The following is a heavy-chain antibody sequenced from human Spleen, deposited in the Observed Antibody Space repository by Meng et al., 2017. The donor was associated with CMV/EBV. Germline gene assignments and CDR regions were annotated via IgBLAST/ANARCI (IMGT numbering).Heavy chain of an antibody. V-gene: IGHV1-8*01. J-gene: IGHJ5*02. D-gene: IGHD3-16*01. CDR2: MNPNSGNT. Sequence: INWVRQATGQGLEWMGWMNPNSGNTGYAQKFQGRVTMTRNTSISTAYMELSSLRSEDTAVYYCARDLRGGYQGMGEFRNNWFDPWGQGTLVTVSS. CDR3: ARDLRGGYQGMGEFRNNWFDP.